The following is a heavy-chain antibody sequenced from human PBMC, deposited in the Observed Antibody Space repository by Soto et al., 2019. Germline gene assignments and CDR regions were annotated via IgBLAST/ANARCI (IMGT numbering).Heavy chain of an antibody. CDR1: GFTFSRFW. CDR2: IKEDGHVK. D-gene: IGHD3-16*02. V-gene: IGHV3-7*01. Sequence: EVQLVESGGGLVQPGGSLRVSCAASGFTFSRFWLSWVRQAPGKGLEWVANIKEDGHVKYYVDSVRGRFTISRDNAKNSLYLHMDSLRADDTAVYYCARAYYDHLWGSYRFDYWGQGTLVTVSS. J-gene: IGHJ4*02. CDR3: ARAYYDHLWGSYRFDY.